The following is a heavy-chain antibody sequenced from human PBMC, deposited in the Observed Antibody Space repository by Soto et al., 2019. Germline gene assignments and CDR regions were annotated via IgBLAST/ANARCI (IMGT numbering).Heavy chain of an antibody. CDR2: ISGSSSYT. CDR3: ARDGSRYCSSTSCLSGHYYYGMDV. J-gene: IGHJ6*02. Sequence: EVQLVESGGGLVKPGGSLRLSCAASGFTFGSYDMSWVRQAPGKGLEWVSSISGSSSYTNYADSVKGRFTISRDNAKNSLYLQMNSLRAEDTAVYYCARDGSRYCSSTSCLSGHYYYGMDVWGQGTTVTVSS. D-gene: IGHD2-2*01. CDR1: GFTFGSYD. V-gene: IGHV3-21*01.